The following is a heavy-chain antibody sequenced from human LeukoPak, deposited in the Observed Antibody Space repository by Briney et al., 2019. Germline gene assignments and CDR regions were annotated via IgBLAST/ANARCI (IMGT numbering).Heavy chain of an antibody. Sequence: GGSLRLSCAASGWTFSPYALIWVRQAPGPGQEWVSVISGSGSNTYYADSVKGRFTISRDNSKNTLYLQMNSLRAEDTAVYYCAKRGVTRTYYFDWWGQGTLVTVSS. CDR3: AKRGVTRTYYFDW. CDR2: ISGSGSNT. CDR1: GWTFSPYA. J-gene: IGHJ4*02. V-gene: IGHV3-23*01. D-gene: IGHD1-1*01.